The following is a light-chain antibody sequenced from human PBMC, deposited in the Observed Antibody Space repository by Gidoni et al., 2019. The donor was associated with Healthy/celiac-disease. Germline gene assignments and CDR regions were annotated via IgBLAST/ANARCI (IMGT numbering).Light chain of an antibody. J-gene: IGKJ3*01. CDR2: WAS. CDR1: QSVLYSSNTKNY. CDR3: QQHYSTPIT. V-gene: IGKV4-1*01. Sequence: DIVMTQSPDSLAVSLGERATINCKSSQSVLYSSNTKNYLAWYQQKPGQPPKLLIYWASTRQSGVPDRFSGSGSGTDFTLTISSLQAEDVAVYYCQQHYSTPITFGPGTKVDIK.